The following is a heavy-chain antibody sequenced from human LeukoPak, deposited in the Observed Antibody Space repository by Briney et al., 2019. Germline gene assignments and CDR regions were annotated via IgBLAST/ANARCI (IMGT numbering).Heavy chain of an antibody. CDR2: ISSSSTYM. CDR1: GFTFSSYS. CDR3: ARGGYFYDSSGYPI. V-gene: IGHV3-21*01. J-gene: IGHJ3*02. D-gene: IGHD3-22*01. Sequence: PGGSLRLSCAASGFTFSSYSMNWVRQAPGKGLEWVSSISSSSTYMCYADSVKGRFTISRDNAKNSLYLQMNSLRAEDTAVYYCARGGYFYDSSGYPIWGQGTMVTVSS.